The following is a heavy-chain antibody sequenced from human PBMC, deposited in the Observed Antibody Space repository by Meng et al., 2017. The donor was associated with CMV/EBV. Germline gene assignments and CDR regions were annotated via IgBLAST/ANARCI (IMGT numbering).Heavy chain of an antibody. CDR3: SSSIPQGSIVRATHSLRYGMDV. D-gene: IGHD1-26*01. V-gene: IGHV1-2*02. CDR1: AYTSTGDY. CDR2: SNPNSGGT. J-gene: IGHJ6*02. Sequence: ASLLVSCRAPAYTSTGDYTHWVRQAPGQGLEWMGWSNPNSGGTNEAQKFQGRVTMSRDTSISTAYMELSRLRSDDTAEYYGSSSIPQGSIVRATHSLRYGMDVWGQGTTVTVSS.